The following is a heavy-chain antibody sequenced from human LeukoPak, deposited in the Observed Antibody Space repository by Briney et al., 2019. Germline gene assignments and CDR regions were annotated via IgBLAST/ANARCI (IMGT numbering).Heavy chain of an antibody. D-gene: IGHD3-22*01. CDR2: IYYSGST. CDR1: GGSISSSSYY. Sequence: SETLSLTCTVSGGSISSSSYYWGWIRQPPGKGLEWIGSIYYSGSTYYNPSLKSRVTISVDTSKNQFSLKLSSVTAADTAVYYCARALFNYYDSSGYYYFDYGGRGPLVPVSS. V-gene: IGHV4-39*07. CDR3: ARALFNYYDSSGYYYFDY. J-gene: IGHJ4*02.